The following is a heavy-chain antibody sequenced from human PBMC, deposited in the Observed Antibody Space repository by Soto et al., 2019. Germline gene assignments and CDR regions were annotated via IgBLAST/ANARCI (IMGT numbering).Heavy chain of an antibody. CDR1: GGTFGNSA. V-gene: IGHV1-69*12. CDR2: IIPIFPTP. D-gene: IGHD1-1*01. CDR3: ARDKDRQQLGGNEYYGIDV. J-gene: IGHJ6*04. Sequence: QVQLVQSGAEVKKPGSSVTVSCKASGGTFGNSAISWVRQAPGQGLEWMGGIIPIFPTPAYAQKFQGRVTITADESTGTAYMELTILRSEDTAVYYCARDKDRQQLGGNEYYGIDVWGKGTTVTVSS.